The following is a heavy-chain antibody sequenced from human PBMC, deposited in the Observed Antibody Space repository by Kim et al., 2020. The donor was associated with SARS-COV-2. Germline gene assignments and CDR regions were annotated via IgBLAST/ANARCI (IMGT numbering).Heavy chain of an antibody. J-gene: IGHJ4*02. CDR2: NNDGTNP. V-gene: IGHV3-74*01. Sequence: NNDGTNPFYAYSVRGRFTSSKDNSKNTVYQQMNSLGGEDTALYYCTTVFEYWGQGTLVTVSS. CDR3: TTVFEY.